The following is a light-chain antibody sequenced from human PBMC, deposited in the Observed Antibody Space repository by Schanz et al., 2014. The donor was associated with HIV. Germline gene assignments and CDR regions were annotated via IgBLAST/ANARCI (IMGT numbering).Light chain of an antibody. CDR3: QQYYSYPRT. CDR2: GAS. V-gene: IGKV3-20*01. J-gene: IGKJ1*01. Sequence: EIVLTQSPGTLSVSPGDTATLSCRASENVNNMLDWFQQKPGQAPRLLIYGASSRATGIPDRFSGSGSGTDFTLTISRLEPEDFAVYYCQQYYSYPRTFGQGTKVEVK. CDR1: ENVNNM.